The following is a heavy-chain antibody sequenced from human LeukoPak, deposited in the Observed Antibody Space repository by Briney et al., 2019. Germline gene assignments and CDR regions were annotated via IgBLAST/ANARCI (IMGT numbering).Heavy chain of an antibody. CDR2: ISGSVSNT. CDR1: GFTFSNYA. D-gene: IGHD4-23*01. CDR3: AKHYGSNSMADY. V-gene: IGHV3-23*01. J-gene: IGHJ4*02. Sequence: GGSLRLSCGTSGFTFSNYAMSWVRQAPGKGREGVSPISGSVSNTYYADSVKGRFTISRDNSKNTLYLQMNSLRAEETAVYYCAKHYGSNSMADYWGQGTLVTVSS.